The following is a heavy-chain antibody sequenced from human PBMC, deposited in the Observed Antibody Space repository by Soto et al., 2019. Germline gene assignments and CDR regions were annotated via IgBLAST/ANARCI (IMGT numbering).Heavy chain of an antibody. V-gene: IGHV3-15*07. CDR3: TTGDFLEDYYYYYYGMDV. CDR2: IKSKTDGGTT. D-gene: IGHD3-3*01. Sequence: EVQLVESGGGLVKPGGSLRLSCAASGFTFSNAWMNWVRQAPGKGLEWVGRIKSKTDGGTTDYAAPVKGRFTISRDDSKNTLYLQMNSLKTEDTAVYYCTTGDFLEDYYYYYYGMDVWGQGTTVTVSS. J-gene: IGHJ6*02. CDR1: GFTFSNAW.